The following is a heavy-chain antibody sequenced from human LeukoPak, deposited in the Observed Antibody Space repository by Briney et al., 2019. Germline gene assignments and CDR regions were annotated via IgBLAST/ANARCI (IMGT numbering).Heavy chain of an antibody. V-gene: IGHV4-39*01. CDR3: ASPVKEYKSGWSLDY. J-gene: IGHJ4*02. CDR1: GGSISRSIYY. Sequence: SETLSLTCTVSGGSISRSIYYWGWIRQPPGKWLEWIGSIYYSGSTYYNPSLKSRVTISVDTSRNQFSLNVSSVTAADTAVYYCASPVKEYKSGWSLDYWGQGIQVTVSS. D-gene: IGHD6-19*01. CDR2: IYYSGST.